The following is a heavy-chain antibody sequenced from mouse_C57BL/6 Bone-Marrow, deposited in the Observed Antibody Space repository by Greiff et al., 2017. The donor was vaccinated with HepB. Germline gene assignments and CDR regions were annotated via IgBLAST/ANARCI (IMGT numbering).Heavy chain of an antibody. CDR3: AREGDGSRSFDY. V-gene: IGHV1-4*01. Sequence: VQLQQSGAELARPGASVKMSCKASGYTFTSYTMHWVKQRPGQGLEWIGYINPSSGYTKYNQKFKGKATLTADKSSSTAYMELRSLTSEDSAVYFCAREGDGSRSFDYWGQGTTLTVSS. J-gene: IGHJ2*01. CDR2: INPSSGYT. CDR1: GYTFTSYT. D-gene: IGHD1-1*01.